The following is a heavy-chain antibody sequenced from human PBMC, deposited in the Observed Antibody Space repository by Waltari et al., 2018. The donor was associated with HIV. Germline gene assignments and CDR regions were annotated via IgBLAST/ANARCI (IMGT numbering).Heavy chain of an antibody. CDR3: ARDHYYGSSGYYSDY. Sequence: QVHLVQSGAELRKPGASVTVSCKASGYNFTNYGITWVRQAPGQGREWMGWLSGYNGDTKYAQKVRGRVTMTTDTSTSTAYLEMGSLRFDDTAVYYCARDHYYGSSGYYSDYWGQGTLVTVSS. CDR2: LSGYNGDT. V-gene: IGHV1-18*01. J-gene: IGHJ4*02. D-gene: IGHD3-22*01. CDR1: GYNFTNYG.